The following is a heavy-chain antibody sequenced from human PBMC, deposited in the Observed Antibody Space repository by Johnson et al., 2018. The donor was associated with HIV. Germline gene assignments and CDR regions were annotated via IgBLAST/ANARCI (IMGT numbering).Heavy chain of an antibody. CDR3: ATFYYDNRDYYELASFLTDASDI. D-gene: IGHD3-22*01. J-gene: IGHJ3*02. V-gene: IGHV3-30*04. CDR2: ISYDGRNK. Sequence: QVQLVESGGGVVQPGRSLRLSCAASGFTFSSYAMHWVRQAPGKGLEWVAVISYDGRNKYYADSVKGRFTISRDNSKNTLDLQMNSLTAEDTAVYYCATFYYDNRDYYELASFLTDASDIWGQGTMVTVSS. CDR1: GFTFSSYA.